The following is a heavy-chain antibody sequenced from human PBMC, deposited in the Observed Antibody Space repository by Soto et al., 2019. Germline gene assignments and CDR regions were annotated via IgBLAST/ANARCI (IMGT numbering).Heavy chain of an antibody. V-gene: IGHV3-23*01. CDR1: GFTFSNYA. CDR2: ITPSGVT. D-gene: IGHD6-19*01. CDR3: ARTYKFNSQSSGWANRFDC. Sequence: MQLLESGGGLVQPGGSLRIFCAASGFTFSNYAMTWVRQAPGEGLEWVSTITPSGVTYYEDTVKGRLTISRDNSRSTLFRQMYSMRDEDTATYFCARTYKFNSQSSGWANRFDCWGQGTLVTVSS. J-gene: IGHJ4*02.